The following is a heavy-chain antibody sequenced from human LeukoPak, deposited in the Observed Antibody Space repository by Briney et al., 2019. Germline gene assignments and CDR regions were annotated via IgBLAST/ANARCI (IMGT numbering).Heavy chain of an antibody. J-gene: IGHJ4*02. CDR3: ARVSRLGDSPWFFDY. Sequence: TGGSLRLSCAASGFTFSSYWMSWVRQAPGKGLEWVANIKQDGSEKYYVDSVKGRFTISRDNAKNSLYLQMNSLRAEDTAVYYCARVSRLGDSPWFFDYWGQGTLVTVSS. V-gene: IGHV3-7*01. CDR1: GFTFSSYW. CDR2: IKQDGSEK. D-gene: IGHD3-22*01.